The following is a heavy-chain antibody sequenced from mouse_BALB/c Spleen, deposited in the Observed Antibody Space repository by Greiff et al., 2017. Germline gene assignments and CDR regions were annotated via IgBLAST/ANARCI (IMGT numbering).Heavy chain of an antibody. Sequence: EVKLMESGAELVRSGASVKLSCTASGFNIKDYYMHWVKQRPEQGLEWIGWIDPENGDTEYAPKFQGKATMTADTSSNTAYLQLSSLTSEDTAVYYCNEKDSPGSVVDNFDYWGQGTTLTVSS. D-gene: IGHD1-1*01. V-gene: IGHV14-4*02. CDR2: IDPENGDT. CDR1: GFNIKDYY. J-gene: IGHJ2*01. CDR3: NEKDSPGSVVDNFDY.